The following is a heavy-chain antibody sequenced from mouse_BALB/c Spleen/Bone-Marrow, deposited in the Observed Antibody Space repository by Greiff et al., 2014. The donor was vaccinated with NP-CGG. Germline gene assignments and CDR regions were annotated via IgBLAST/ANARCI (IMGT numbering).Heavy chain of an antibody. CDR3: ARNWDWVFAY. V-gene: IGHV1-5*01. CDR2: IYPGNNDA. CDR1: GYTFTNYR. D-gene: IGHD4-1*01. J-gene: IGHJ3*01. Sequence: EVQLVESGTVLARPGASLRMSCKASGYTFTNYRINWIKQRPGQGLEWIGAIYPGNNDAKYTQKFKAKAKLTAVTSTSTADMELSSLTNEDSAVYYCARNWDWVFAYWGQGTLVTVSA.